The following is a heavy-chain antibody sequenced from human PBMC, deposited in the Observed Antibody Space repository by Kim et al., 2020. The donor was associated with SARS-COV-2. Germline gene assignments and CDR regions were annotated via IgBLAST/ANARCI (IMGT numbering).Heavy chain of an antibody. CDR3: ARDWLQSGIDY. CDR1: GFTFSSYS. V-gene: IGHV3-21*01. D-gene: IGHD5-12*01. J-gene: IGHJ4*02. CDR2: ISSSSSYI. Sequence: GGSLRLSCAASGFTFSSYSMNWVRQAPGKGLEWVSSISSSSSYIYYADSVKGRFTISRDNAKNSLYLQMNSLRAEDTAVYYCARDWLQSGIDYWGQGTLVTVSS.